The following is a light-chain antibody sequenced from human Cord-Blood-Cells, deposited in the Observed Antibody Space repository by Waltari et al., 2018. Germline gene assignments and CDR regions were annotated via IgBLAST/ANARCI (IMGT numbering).Light chain of an antibody. CDR1: QSISSY. CDR3: QQSYSTPWT. CDR2: AAS. J-gene: IGKJ1*01. Sequence: DIQMTQSPSSLSAFVGDRVTITCRASQSISSYLNWYQQKPGKAPKLLIYAASSLQSGVPSRFSGSGSGTDFTLTISSLQPEGFATYYCQQSYSTPWTFGQGTKVEIK. V-gene: IGKV1-39*01.